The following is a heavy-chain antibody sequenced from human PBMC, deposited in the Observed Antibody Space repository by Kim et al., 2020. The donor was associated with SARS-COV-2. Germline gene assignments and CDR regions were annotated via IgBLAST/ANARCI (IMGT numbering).Heavy chain of an antibody. CDR1: GGSISSSSYY. CDR3: ARRTTGSYSDY. J-gene: IGHJ4*02. D-gene: IGHD1-26*01. CDR2: IHYTGTT. V-gene: IGHV4-39*01. Sequence: SETLSLTCTVSGGSISSSSYYWGWIRQPPGKGLEWIGTIHYTGTTSYNPSLKSRVTMSVDTTKNQFSLKLSSMIAADMAVYYCARRTTGSYSDYWGQG.